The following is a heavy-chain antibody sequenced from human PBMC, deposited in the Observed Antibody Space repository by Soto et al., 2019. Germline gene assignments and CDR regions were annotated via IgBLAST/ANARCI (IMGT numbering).Heavy chain of an antibody. V-gene: IGHV3-23*01. CDR1: AFTFSSDA. CDR3: AKSRGIPMSLVGSDRSYNRGFDY. Sequence: GGSLRLSCAASAFTFSSDAMSWVRQAPGKGLEWVSAISGSGGSTYYADSVNGRFTISRDNSKNTLYLQMNSLRAEDTAVYYCAKSRGIPMSLVGSDRSYNRGFDYWGHVTLVTVSS. CDR2: ISGSGGST. D-gene: IGHD3-10*01. J-gene: IGHJ4*01.